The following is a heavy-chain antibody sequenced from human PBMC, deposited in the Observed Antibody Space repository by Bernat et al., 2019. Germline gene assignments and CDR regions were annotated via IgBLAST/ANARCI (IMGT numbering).Heavy chain of an antibody. Sequence: EVQLVESGGGLVKPGGSLRLSCAASGFTFSSHNMNWVRQAPGKGLEWVSYISSSSSTIYYADSVKGRFTISRDNAKNSLYLQMNSLRAEDTAVYYCARDWYYYDSSGYNTPHYWGQGTLVTVSS. CDR3: ARDWYYYDSSGYNTPHY. J-gene: IGHJ4*02. D-gene: IGHD3-22*01. V-gene: IGHV3-48*01. CDR1: GFTFSSHN. CDR2: ISSSSSTI.